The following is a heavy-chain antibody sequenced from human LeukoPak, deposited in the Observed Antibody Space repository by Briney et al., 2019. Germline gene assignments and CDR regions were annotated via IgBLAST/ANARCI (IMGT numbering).Heavy chain of an antibody. Sequence: PSETLSLTCTVSGGSISSYYWSWIRQPPGKGLEWIGYIYYSGGTNYNPSLKSRVTISVDTSKNQFSLKLSSVTAADTAVYYCARENIVVVTAQRYNWFDPWGQGTLVTVSS. J-gene: IGHJ5*02. D-gene: IGHD2-21*02. V-gene: IGHV4-59*01. CDR2: IYYSGGT. CDR1: GGSISSYY. CDR3: ARENIVVVTAQRYNWFDP.